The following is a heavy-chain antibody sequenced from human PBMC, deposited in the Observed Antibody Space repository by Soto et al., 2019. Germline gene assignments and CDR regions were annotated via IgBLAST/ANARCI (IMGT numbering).Heavy chain of an antibody. CDR1: GFSFSGYA. CDR2: TGASGRTT. V-gene: IGHV3-23*01. CDR3: ARDGSTVTTNYHYAMDV. J-gene: IGHJ6*02. Sequence: EVQLLESGGVLVQPGGSLRLSCAASGFSFSGYAMTWVRQAPGKGLEWVSTTGASGRTTYYADSVKGRFTVSRDNSKNSLYLQMNSLRAEDTAVYYCARDGSTVTTNYHYAMDVWGQGTTVTVSS. D-gene: IGHD4-17*01.